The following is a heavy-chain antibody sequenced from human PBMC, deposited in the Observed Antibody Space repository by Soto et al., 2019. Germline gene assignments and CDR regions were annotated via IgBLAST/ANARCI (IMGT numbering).Heavy chain of an antibody. CDR3: ASGETIAVAGTVTDY. D-gene: IGHD6-19*01. Sequence: EVQLVESGGGLVKPGESLRLSCAGSGFSFSSYSFDWVRQAPGKGLEWVSSISSGGNYIYYADSVKGRFTISRDNAKNSLYLQMNGLRGEDTAVYYCASGETIAVAGTVTDYWGQGTLVTVSS. CDR2: ISSGGNYI. J-gene: IGHJ4*02. CDR1: GFSFSSYS. V-gene: IGHV3-21*01.